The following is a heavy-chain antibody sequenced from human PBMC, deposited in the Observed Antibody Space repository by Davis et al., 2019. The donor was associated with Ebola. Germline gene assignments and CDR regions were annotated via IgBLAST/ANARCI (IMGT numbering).Heavy chain of an antibody. CDR1: GYTFNTKSA. J-gene: IGHJ4*02. D-gene: IGHD6-19*01. CDR3: ARDSYRGGWYSGMDY. CDR2: INAGTGNR. Sequence: ASVKVSCKASGYTFNTKSAIHWVRQAPGQRLEWVGWINAGTGNRQYSEKLQGRVTITRDTSASTVYMEVSSLRSEDTAVYYCARDSYRGGWYSGMDYWGQGTLVTVSS. V-gene: IGHV1-3*01.